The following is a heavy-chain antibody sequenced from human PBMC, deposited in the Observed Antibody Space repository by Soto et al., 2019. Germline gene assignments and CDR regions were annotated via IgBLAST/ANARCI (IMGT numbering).Heavy chain of an antibody. CDR1: GASISSSSYY. J-gene: IGHJ4*02. CDR2: IFYSGNT. Sequence: QLQLQESGPGLVKPSETLSLTCTVSGASISSSSYYWSWIRQPPGKGLEWIGNIFYSGNTYYNPSFKSRVTISVDASKTQFSLRLSSVTAADTAVYYCASTPLYYSDSWGQGTLVTVSS. CDR3: ASTPLYYSDS. V-gene: IGHV4-39*01.